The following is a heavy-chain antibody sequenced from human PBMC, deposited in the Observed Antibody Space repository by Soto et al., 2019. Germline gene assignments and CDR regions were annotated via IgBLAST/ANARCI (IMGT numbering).Heavy chain of an antibody. CDR1: GFTFSRYC. V-gene: IGHV3-74*01. Sequence: XESLSLSCAASGFTFSRYCMRWVRQAPGKGLVWVSRINTDGSSTSYADSVKGRFTVSRDNAKDMVYLQMNSLRAEDTAVYYCARILGASWGQGTLVTVSS. J-gene: IGHJ4*02. CDR2: INTDGSST. CDR3: ARILGAS. D-gene: IGHD2-15*01.